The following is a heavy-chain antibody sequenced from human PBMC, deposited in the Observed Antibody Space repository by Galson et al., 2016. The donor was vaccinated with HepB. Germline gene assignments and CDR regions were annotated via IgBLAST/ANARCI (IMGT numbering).Heavy chain of an antibody. D-gene: IGHD3-10*01. J-gene: IGHJ4*02. CDR1: GGSISAYY. Sequence: ETLSLTCNVTGGSISAYYWSWIRQPPGKGLEWIGYVFYNGSTNYNPSLKSRVTISVDTSKNQFSLKLRSVTTADTAGYSCARALWFGDLPFDSWGQGTLVTVSS. CDR3: ARALWFGDLPFDS. CDR2: VFYNGST. V-gene: IGHV4-59*01.